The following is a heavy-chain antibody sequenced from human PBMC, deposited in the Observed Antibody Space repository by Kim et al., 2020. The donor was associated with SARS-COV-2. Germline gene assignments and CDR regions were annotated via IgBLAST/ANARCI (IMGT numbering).Heavy chain of an antibody. CDR1: GFTFSSYA. CDR2: ISYDGSNK. CDR3: ARDQWAAFDI. V-gene: IGHV3-30*04. D-gene: IGHD1-26*01. J-gene: IGHJ3*02. Sequence: GGSLRLSCAASGFTFSSYAMHWVRQAPGKGLEWVAVISYDGSNKYYADSVKGRFTISRYNSKNTLYLQMNSLRAEDTAVYYCARDQWAAFDIWGQGTMVTVSS.